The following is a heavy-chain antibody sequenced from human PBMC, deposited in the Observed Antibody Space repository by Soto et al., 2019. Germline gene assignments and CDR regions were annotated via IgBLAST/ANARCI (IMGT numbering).Heavy chain of an antibody. J-gene: IGHJ4*02. CDR2: IVAGSGNT. CDR1: GFTFTSSA. CDR3: EAPRSPPFQSDALGATGFDY. V-gene: IGHV1-58*01. Sequence: QMQLVQSGPEVKKPGTSVKVSCKASGFTFTSSAVQWVRQARGQRLEWIGWIVAGSGNTNYAQKFQERVTITRDMSTRAAYMELSSLRSEDTAVYYCEAPRSPPFQSDALGATGFDYWGQGTLVTVSS. D-gene: IGHD1-26*01.